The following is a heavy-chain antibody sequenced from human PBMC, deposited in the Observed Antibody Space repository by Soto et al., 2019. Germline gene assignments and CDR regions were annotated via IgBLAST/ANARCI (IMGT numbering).Heavy chain of an antibody. CDR3: ARDLEQWLDPS. CDR1: GFTFSSYS. V-gene: IGHV3-21*01. J-gene: IGHJ5*02. CDR2: ISSSSSYI. Sequence: EVQLVESGGGLVKPGGSLRLSCAASGFTFSSYSMNWVRQAPGKGLEWVSSISSSSSYIYYADSVKGRFTISRDNAKNSLYLQMISLRVEDTAVYYCARDLEQWLDPSWGQGTLVTVSS. D-gene: IGHD6-19*01.